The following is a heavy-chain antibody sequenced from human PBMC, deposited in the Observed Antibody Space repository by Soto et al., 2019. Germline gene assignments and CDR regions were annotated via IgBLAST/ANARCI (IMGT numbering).Heavy chain of an antibody. D-gene: IGHD6-19*01. V-gene: IGHV3-30*18. CDR1: GFTFRTSG. J-gene: IGHJ4*02. Sequence: QVQLVESGGRVAQPGRSLRLSCVGSGFTFRTSGMHWFRQAPGKGLEWVAVALNDGSSKFYADSVKGRFTISRDDSKNTLYLEMNRLRAEDTAVYYCVKDVGIAVALDSWGPGTLVTVSA. CDR3: VKDVGIAVALDS. CDR2: ALNDGSSK.